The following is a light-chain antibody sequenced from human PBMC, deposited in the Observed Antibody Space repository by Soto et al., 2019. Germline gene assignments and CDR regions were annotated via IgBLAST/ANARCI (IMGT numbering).Light chain of an antibody. CDR1: QSITNS. V-gene: IGKV1-39*01. CDR2: AAS. CDR3: QQGHSMPFT. Sequence: DIQMTQSPSSLSASVGDRVTITCRASQSITNSLNWYQHKPGKAPTLVVYAASSLQSGVPSRSSGSGSGTDFTLTISSLQPEDFATYFCQQGHSMPFTFGPGTKVDIK. J-gene: IGKJ3*01.